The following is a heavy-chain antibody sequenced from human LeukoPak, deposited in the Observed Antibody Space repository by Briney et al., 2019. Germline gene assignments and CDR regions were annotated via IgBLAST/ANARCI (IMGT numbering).Heavy chain of an antibody. CDR1: GGSISSYY. J-gene: IGHJ5*02. Sequence: SEPLSLTCTVSGGSISSYYWSWIRQPPGKGLEWIAYIYYSGSTNYNPSLKSRVTISVDTSKNQFSVKLSSVTAADTAVYYCARDLLRGSYFGWFDPWGQGTLDTVSS. D-gene: IGHD1-26*01. V-gene: IGHV4-59*01. CDR3: ARDLLRGSYFGWFDP. CDR2: IYYSGST.